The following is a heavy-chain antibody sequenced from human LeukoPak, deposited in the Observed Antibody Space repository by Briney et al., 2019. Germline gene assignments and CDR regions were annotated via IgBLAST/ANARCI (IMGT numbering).Heavy chain of an antibody. CDR2: IRYDGSNK. D-gene: IGHD2-2*01. CDR1: GFTFSSYG. CDR3: ATLAGGSTTHDY. J-gene: IGHJ4*02. Sequence: GGSLRLSCAASGFTFSSYGMYWVRQAPGKGLEWVAFIRYDGSNKYYADSVKGRFTISRDNSKNTLYLQMNSLRAEDTAVYYCATLAGGSTTHDYWGQGTLVTVSS. V-gene: IGHV3-30*02.